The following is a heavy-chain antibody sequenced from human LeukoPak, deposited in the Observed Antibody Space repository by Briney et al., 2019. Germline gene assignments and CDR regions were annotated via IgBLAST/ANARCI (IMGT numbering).Heavy chain of an antibody. J-gene: IGHJ4*02. V-gene: IGHV3-13*01. CDR2: IGTAGDT. Sequence: GGSLRLSCAASGFTFSSYDMHWVRQATGKGLEWVSAIGTAGDTYYPGSVKGRFTISRENAKNSLYLQMNSLRAEDTAVYYCAKERGYYGSGSSDYWGQGTLVTVSS. CDR1: GFTFSSYD. CDR3: AKERGYYGSGSSDY. D-gene: IGHD3-10*01.